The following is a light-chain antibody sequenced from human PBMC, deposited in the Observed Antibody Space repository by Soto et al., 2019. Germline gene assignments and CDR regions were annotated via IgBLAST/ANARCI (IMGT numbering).Light chain of an antibody. J-gene: IGLJ1*01. CDR3: SSYAGSNLGV. CDR1: SSDIGYYKY. V-gene: IGLV2-8*01. CDR2: EVI. Sequence: LAQPPSASGSPGQSVTISCTGTSSDIGYYKYVSWYQQHPGKAPKLIIYEVIKRPSGVPDRFSGSKSGNTASLTVSGLQAEDEADYYCSSYAGSNLGVFGTGTKVTVL.